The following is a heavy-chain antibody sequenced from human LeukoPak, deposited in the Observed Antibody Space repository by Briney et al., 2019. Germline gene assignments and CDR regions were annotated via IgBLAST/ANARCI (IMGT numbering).Heavy chain of an antibody. CDR3: ARLSGYHFDY. J-gene: IGHJ4*02. V-gene: IGHV4-34*01. Sequence: PSETLSLTCGVYSGSLSDKYWSWIRQPPGKGLEWIGEINPSGRTNYNPSLKSRVTMSIDTSMNQFSLKLSSVTAADTAVYYCARLSGYHFDYWGQGALVTVSS. D-gene: IGHD5-12*01. CDR2: INPSGRT. CDR1: SGSLSDKY.